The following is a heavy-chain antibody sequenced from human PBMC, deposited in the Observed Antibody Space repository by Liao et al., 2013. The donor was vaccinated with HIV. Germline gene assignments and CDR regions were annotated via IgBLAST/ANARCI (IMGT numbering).Heavy chain of an antibody. J-gene: IGHJ4*02. CDR1: GGSISSYY. Sequence: QVQLQESGPGLVKPSETLSLTCTVSGGSISSYYWSWIRQPPGKGLEWIGYIYYSGSTNYNPSLKSRVTISGDRSKNQFSLKLSSVTAADTAVYYCARDLVGATTHYFDCWGQGTLVTVSS. CDR2: IYYSGST. D-gene: IGHD1-26*01. V-gene: IGHV4-59*01. CDR3: ARDLVGATTHYFDC.